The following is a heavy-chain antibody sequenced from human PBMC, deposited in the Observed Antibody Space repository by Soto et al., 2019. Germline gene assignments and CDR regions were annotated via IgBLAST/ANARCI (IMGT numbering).Heavy chain of an antibody. CDR3: GRDLGPSGMAV. Sequence: PSETLSLTCTVSGGSISSYYWSWIRQPPGKGLEWIGYSYYSGSTNYNPSLKSRFTISVDTSKTQFSLKLSSVTAAATAVYYCGRDLGPSGMAVWGKGPTVTVSS. J-gene: IGHJ6*04. CDR1: GGSISSYY. V-gene: IGHV4-59*01. CDR2: SYYSGST.